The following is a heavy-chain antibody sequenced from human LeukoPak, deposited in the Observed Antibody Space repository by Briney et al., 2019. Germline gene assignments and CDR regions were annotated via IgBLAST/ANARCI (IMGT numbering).Heavy chain of an antibody. Sequence: PGGSLRLSCAASGFTFSSYEMNWVRQAPGKGLEWVASIKQSGSEKYYADSVKGRFTVSRDNAKDSLNLQMNSLSAGDTAVYYCTRGPNYGDRVDFLVSWGQGTKVTVSS. V-gene: IGHV3-7*01. CDR3: TRGPNYGDRVDFLVS. D-gene: IGHD4-17*01. J-gene: IGHJ4*02. CDR1: GFTFSSYE. CDR2: IKQSGSEK.